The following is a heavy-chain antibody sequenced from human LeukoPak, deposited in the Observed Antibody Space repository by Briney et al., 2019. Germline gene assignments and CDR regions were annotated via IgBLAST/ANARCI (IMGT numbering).Heavy chain of an antibody. D-gene: IGHD3-10*01. CDR3: AGDCDSGTSSVYY. CDR1: AFTFRTYS. CDR2: ISYSSYTI. Sequence: QTGGSLRLSCAASAFTFRTYSMNWVRQAPGKGLEWLSYISYSSYTIYYADSVKGRFTISRDNAKNSLYLQMNSLRDEDTAVYYCAGDCDSGTSSVYYWSQGTLVTVSS. V-gene: IGHV3-48*02. J-gene: IGHJ4*02.